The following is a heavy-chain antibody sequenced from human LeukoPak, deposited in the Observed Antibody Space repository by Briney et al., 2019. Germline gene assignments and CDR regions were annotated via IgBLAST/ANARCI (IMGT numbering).Heavy chain of an antibody. V-gene: IGHV3-23*01. J-gene: IGHJ4*02. CDR3: AKDSNRYYDFWSGYYFDY. Sequence: LRLSCAASGFTFSSYAMSWVRQAPGKGLEWVSAISGSGGSTYYADSVKGRFTISRDNSKNTLYLQMNSLRAEDTAVHYCAKDSNRYYDFWSGYYFDYWGQGTLVTVSS. D-gene: IGHD3-3*01. CDR2: ISGSGGST. CDR1: GFTFSSYA.